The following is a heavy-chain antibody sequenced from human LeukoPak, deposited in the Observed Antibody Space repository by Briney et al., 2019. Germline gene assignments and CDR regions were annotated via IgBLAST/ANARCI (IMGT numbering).Heavy chain of an antibody. D-gene: IGHD3-10*01. CDR1: GGSISSYY. CDR2: IYYSGST. Sequence: SETLSLTCTVSGGSISSYYWSWIRQPPGKGLEWIGYIYYSGSTNYTPFLKSRITISVDTSRNQFSLKLNSVTAADTAVYYCARSGRGSSAGFDYWGQGTLVTVSS. CDR3: ARSGRGSSAGFDY. J-gene: IGHJ4*02. V-gene: IGHV4-59*01.